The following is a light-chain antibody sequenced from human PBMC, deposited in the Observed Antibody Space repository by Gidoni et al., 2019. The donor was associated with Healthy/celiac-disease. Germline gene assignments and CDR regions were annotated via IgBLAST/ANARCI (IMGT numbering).Light chain of an antibody. CDR1: QSVSST. V-gene: IGKV3-15*01. J-gene: IGKJ2*01. CDR3: QQYNNWPYT. Sequence: EIVMTQSPATMSVSPGERATLSCRASQSVSSTLAWYQQKPGKAPRLLIYGASTRATGIPARFSGSGSGTEFTLTISSLQSEDFAVYYCQQYNNWPYTFGQGTKLEIK. CDR2: GAS.